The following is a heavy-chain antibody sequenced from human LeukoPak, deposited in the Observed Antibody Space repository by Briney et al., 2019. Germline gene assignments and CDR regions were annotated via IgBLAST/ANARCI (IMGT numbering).Heavy chain of an antibody. CDR3: ATSSSGSTAPTLED. Sequence: GASVKVSCKVSGYTLTELSMHWVRQAPGKGLEWMGGFDPEDGETIYAQKFQGRVTMTEDTSTDTAYMELSSLRSEDTAVYYCATSSSGSTAPTLEDWGQGTLVTVSS. D-gene: IGHD3-22*01. CDR1: GYTLTELS. J-gene: IGHJ4*02. CDR2: FDPEDGET. V-gene: IGHV1-24*01.